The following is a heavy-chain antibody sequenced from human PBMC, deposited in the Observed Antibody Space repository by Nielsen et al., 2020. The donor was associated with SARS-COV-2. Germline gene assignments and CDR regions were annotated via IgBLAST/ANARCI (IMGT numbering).Heavy chain of an antibody. D-gene: IGHD3-22*01. V-gene: IGHV4-59*08. CDR2: IYYTGST. Sequence: SETLSPTCTVSGGSMSDYYWSWIRQPPGKEPEWIGHIYYTGSTTYNSSLGGRITISVDTSKNQFSLRLSSVTAADTAVYYCARYNYDSGGYYYAYWGQGALVTVSS. J-gene: IGHJ4*02. CDR1: GGSMSDYY. CDR3: ARYNYDSGGYYYAY.